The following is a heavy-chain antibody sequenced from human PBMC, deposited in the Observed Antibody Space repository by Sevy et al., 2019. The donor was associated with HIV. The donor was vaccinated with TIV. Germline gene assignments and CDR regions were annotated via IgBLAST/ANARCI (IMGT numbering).Heavy chain of an antibody. V-gene: IGHV3-23*01. CDR3: AKVMGPRITMIVVVPIDY. CDR2: ISGSGGST. J-gene: IGHJ4*02. D-gene: IGHD3-22*01. CDR1: GFTFSDYA. Sequence: GGSLRLSCAASGFTFSDYAMHWVRQAPGKGLEWVSAISGSGGSTYYADSVKGRFTISRDNSKNTLYLQMNSLRAEDTAVYYCAKVMGPRITMIVVVPIDYWGQGTLVTVSS.